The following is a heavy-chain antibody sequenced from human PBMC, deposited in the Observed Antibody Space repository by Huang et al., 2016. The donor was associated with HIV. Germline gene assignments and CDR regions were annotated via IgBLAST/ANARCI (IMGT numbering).Heavy chain of an antibody. V-gene: IGHV4-59*01. CDR3: ARSPPPSRDGNNWSFDY. CDR1: GGYFSSYY. CDR2: VFYTGTT. D-gene: IGHD3-3*01. Sequence: QVQLQESGPGLVKPSGTLSLTCTVSGGYFSSYYWNWIRQAPGKGPQWIGYVFYTGTTNYNPPLKSRVTMSVDPSKDQISLKMASVTAADTAVYYCARSPPPSRDGNNWSFDYWGQGILVTVSS. J-gene: IGHJ4*02.